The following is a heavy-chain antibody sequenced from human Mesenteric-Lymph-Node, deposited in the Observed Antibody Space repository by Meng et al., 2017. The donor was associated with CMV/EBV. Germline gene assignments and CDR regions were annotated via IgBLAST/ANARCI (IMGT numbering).Heavy chain of an antibody. V-gene: IGHV3-30*02. J-gene: IGHJ4*02. CDR2: IRYDGSSK. CDR1: GFTFSSYG. Sequence: GGSLRLSCAASGFTFSSYGMHWVRQAPGKGLEWVAFIRYDGSSKYYADSVKGRFTISRDNSKNTLYLQMNSLRAEDTAVYYCAKDGGFDFWSGYFDYWGQGTLVTVSS. CDR3: AKDGGFDFWSGYFDY. D-gene: IGHD3-3*01.